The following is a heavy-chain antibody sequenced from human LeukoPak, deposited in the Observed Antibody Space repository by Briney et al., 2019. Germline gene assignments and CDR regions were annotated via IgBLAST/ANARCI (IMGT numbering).Heavy chain of an antibody. Sequence: SETLSLTCAVYGGSFSGYYWSWIRQPPGKGLEWIGEINHSGSTNYNPSLKSRVTISVDTSKNQFSLKLSSVTAADTAVYYCARGLHNGYNCPFDYWGQGTLVTVSS. CDR2: INHSGST. CDR3: ARGLHNGYNCPFDY. J-gene: IGHJ4*02. CDR1: GGSFSGYY. D-gene: IGHD5-24*01. V-gene: IGHV4-34*01.